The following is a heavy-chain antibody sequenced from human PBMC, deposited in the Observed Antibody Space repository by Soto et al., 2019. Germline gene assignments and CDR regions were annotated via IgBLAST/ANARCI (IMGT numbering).Heavy chain of an antibody. CDR2: VKTKADGGTT. V-gene: IGHV3-15*07. Sequence: GGSLRLSCAASGFTFTNAWMNWVRQAPGKGPEWVGRVKTKADGGTTDYAAPAKGRFTISRDDSINTVYLQMNSLRIEDTAVYYCTSRIRTTNDYWGQGTLVTVSS. D-gene: IGHD1-1*01. CDR1: GFTFTNAW. CDR3: TSRIRTTNDY. J-gene: IGHJ4*02.